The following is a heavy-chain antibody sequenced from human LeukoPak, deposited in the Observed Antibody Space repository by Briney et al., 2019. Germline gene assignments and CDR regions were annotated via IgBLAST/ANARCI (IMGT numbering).Heavy chain of an antibody. Sequence: GGSLRLSCAASGFTFSSYSMSWVRQAPGKGLEWVSSISSSSSYIYYADSVKGRFTISRDNSKNTLYLQMNSLRAEDTAVYYCARPVIAVAGKYYYYYYMDVWGKGTTVTVSS. V-gene: IGHV3-21*04. CDR3: ARPVIAVAGKYYYYYYMDV. CDR1: GFTFSSYS. J-gene: IGHJ6*03. CDR2: ISSSSSYI. D-gene: IGHD6-19*01.